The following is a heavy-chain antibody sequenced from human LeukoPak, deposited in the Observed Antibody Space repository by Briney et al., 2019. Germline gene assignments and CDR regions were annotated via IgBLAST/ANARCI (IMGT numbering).Heavy chain of an antibody. D-gene: IGHD4-23*01. Sequence: GGSLRLSCAASGFTFSNYAMSWVRQAPGKGLEWVSAISGSGGSTYYADSVKGRFTISRDNSKNTLYLQMNSLRAEDTAVYYCAKDSYGGNSPYWGQGTLVTVSS. CDR1: GFTFSNYA. CDR2: ISGSGGST. J-gene: IGHJ4*02. V-gene: IGHV3-23*01. CDR3: AKDSYGGNSPY.